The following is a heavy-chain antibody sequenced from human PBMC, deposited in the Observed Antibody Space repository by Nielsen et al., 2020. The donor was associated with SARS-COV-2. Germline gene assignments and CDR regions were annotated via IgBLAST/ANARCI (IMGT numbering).Heavy chain of an antibody. Sequence: SETLSLTCTVSGGSISSSSYYWGWIRQPPGKGLEWIGSIYYSGSTYYNPSLKSRVTISVDTSKNQFSLKLSSVTAADTAVYYCARRFIAVAGGVDYWGQGTLVTVSS. V-gene: IGHV4-39*01. J-gene: IGHJ4*02. CDR2: IYYSGST. CDR1: GGSISSSSYY. D-gene: IGHD6-13*01. CDR3: ARRFIAVAGGVDY.